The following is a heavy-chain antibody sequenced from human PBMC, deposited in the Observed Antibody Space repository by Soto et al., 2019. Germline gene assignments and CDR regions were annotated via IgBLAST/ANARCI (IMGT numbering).Heavy chain of an antibody. CDR1: GYTLTELS. CDR2: FDPEDGET. CDR3: ATRPTYYYGSGSYYDY. D-gene: IGHD3-10*01. J-gene: IGHJ4*02. V-gene: IGHV1-24*01. Sequence: ASVKVSCKVSGYTLTELSMHWVRQAPGKGLEWMGGFDPEDGETIYAQKFQGRVTMTEDTSTDTAYMELSSLRSEDTAVYYCATRPTYYYGSGSYYDYWGQGTLVTVSS.